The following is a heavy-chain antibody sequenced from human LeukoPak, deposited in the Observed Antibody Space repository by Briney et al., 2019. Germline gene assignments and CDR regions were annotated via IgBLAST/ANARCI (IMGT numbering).Heavy chain of an antibody. V-gene: IGHV3-74*03. D-gene: IGHD6-6*01. CDR3: AKRPAFDI. Sequence: QPGGSLRLSCAASGFTFSSYWMHWVRQAPGKGPVWVSRINREGTGTMYADSVKGRFTISRDNAKNTLYLQMNSLRAEDTAVYYCAKRPAFDIWGQGTMVSVST. J-gene: IGHJ3*02. CDR1: GFTFSSYW. CDR2: INREGTGT.